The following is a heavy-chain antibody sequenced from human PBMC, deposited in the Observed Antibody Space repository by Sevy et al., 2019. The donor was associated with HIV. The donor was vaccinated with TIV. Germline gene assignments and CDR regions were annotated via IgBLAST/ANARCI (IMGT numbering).Heavy chain of an antibody. CDR1: GGYISTYY. CDR2: IYYTGRT. J-gene: IGHJ4*02. D-gene: IGHD3-3*01. Sequence: SETLSLTCTVSGGYISTYYWSWIRQSPGKGLEWIGYIYYTGRTWYTPSLKSRATISVDTPKNQFSLELRSVTAADTAVYFCARNAFWSGAPDYWGPGYLVTVSS. V-gene: IGHV4-59*01. CDR3: ARNAFWSGAPDY.